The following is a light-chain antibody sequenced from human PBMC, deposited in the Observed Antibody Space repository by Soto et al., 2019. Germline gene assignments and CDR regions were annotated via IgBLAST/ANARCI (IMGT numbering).Light chain of an antibody. J-gene: IGKJ1*01. V-gene: IGKV1-39*01. CDR1: QSISRY. Sequence: DIQMTQSPSSLSASVGDRVTITCRASQSISRYLNWYQQKPGKAPKILIYGASTLQSGGPSRFSGSGSGTEFTLTISSLQPNDSATYYCQQYKSRRTFGQGTKVDIK. CDR3: QQYKSRRT. CDR2: GAS.